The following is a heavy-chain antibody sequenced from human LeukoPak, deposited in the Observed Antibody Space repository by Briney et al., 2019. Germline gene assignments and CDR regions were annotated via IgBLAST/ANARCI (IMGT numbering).Heavy chain of an antibody. V-gene: IGHV3-33*06. CDR3: AKGFSSLWVNYFDD. Sequence: GGSLRLSCVASGFSFSTHGMHWVRQAPGKGLEWVAVIWHDGRSIYNEDSVKGRFTISRDTSENTVYLQMNSLRAEDTAVYYCAKGFSSLWVNYFDDWGQGTPVTVSS. D-gene: IGHD2-21*01. J-gene: IGHJ4*02. CDR2: IWHDGRSI. CDR1: GFSFSTHG.